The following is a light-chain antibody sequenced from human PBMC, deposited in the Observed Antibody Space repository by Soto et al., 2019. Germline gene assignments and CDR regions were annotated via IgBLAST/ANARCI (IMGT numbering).Light chain of an antibody. J-gene: IGLJ3*02. Sequence: QSVLTQPASVSGSPGQSITISCTGTSSDVGGYNLVSWYQQHPGKAPKLMIYEVSKRPSGVSNRFSGSKSGNTASLTISGLQAEDEADYYCSSYAGSSTWVFGGGTKLTVL. CDR1: SSDVGGYNL. CDR3: SSYAGSSTWV. CDR2: EVS. V-gene: IGLV2-23*02.